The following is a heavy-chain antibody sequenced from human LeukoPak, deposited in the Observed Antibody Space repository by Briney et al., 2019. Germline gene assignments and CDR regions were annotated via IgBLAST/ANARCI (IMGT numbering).Heavy chain of an antibody. CDR3: ARQYDGLDY. CDR2: IYYSGST. Sequence: SQTLSLTCTVSGGSISSGGYYWSWIRHHPGKGLEWIVCIYYSGSTYYNPSLKSRVTISVDTSKNQFSLKLSSVTAADTSVYYCARQYDGLDYWGQGTLVTVSS. J-gene: IGHJ4*02. V-gene: IGHV4-31*03. D-gene: IGHD3-16*01. CDR1: GGSISSGGYY.